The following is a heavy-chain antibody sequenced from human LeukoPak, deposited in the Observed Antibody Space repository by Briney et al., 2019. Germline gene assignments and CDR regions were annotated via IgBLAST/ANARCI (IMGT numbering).Heavy chain of an antibody. V-gene: IGHV4-59*01. D-gene: IGHD2-15*01. J-gene: IGHJ4*02. CDR2: IYYSGST. CDR3: VRDCSGGSCCYN. Sequence: PSETLSLTCTVSGGSISSYNWGWIRQSPGKGLEWIGNIYYSGSTKYNPSLKSRVTISVDTSKNQFSLKLSSVTAADTAVYYCVRDCSGGSCCYNWGQGTLVTVSS. CDR1: GGSISSYN.